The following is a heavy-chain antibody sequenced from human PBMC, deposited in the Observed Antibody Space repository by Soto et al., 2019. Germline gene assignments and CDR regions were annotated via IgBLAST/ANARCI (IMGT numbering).Heavy chain of an antibody. CDR3: ARVIVVVPAAIYWFDP. CDR2: IYYSGST. V-gene: IGHV4-59*01. CDR1: GGSISSYY. J-gene: IGHJ5*02. Sequence: SETLSLTCTVSGGSISSYYWSWIRQPPGKGLEWIGYIYYSGSTNYNPSLKSRVTISVDTSKNQFSLKLSSVTAADTAVYYCARVIVVVPAAIYWFDPWGQVTLVTVSS. D-gene: IGHD2-2*01.